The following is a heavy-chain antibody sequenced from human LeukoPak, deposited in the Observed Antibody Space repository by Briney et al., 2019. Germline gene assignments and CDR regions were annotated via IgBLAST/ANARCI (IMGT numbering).Heavy chain of an antibody. D-gene: IGHD3-10*01. CDR1: GFTFSSYG. Sequence: PGGSLRLSCAASGFTFSSYGMNWVRQAPGKGLEWVSSISSSSSYIYYADSVKGRFTISRDNSKNTLYLQMNSLRAEDTAVYYCADGGDPSRDYWGQGTLVTVSS. V-gene: IGHV3-21*04. CDR2: ISSSSSYI. J-gene: IGHJ4*02. CDR3: ADGGDPSRDY.